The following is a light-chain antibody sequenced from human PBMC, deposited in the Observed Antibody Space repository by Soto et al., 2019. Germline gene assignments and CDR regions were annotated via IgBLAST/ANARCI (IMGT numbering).Light chain of an antibody. CDR2: EDS. V-gene: IGLV2-8*01. CDR3: NSYAGSNNV. CDR1: SSDVGGYNY. Sequence: QSVLTQPPSASGSPGQSVTISCTGTSSDVGGYNYVSWYQQHPGKAPKLMIYEDSQRPSGVPDRFSGSKSGNTASLTVSGLQAEDEADYYCNSYAGSNNVFGTGTKVTVL. J-gene: IGLJ1*01.